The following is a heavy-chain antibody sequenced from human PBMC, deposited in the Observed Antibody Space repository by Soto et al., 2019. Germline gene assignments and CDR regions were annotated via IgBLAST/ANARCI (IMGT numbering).Heavy chain of an antibody. V-gene: IGHV1-69*12. CDR3: KTLVLGVRQNDY. D-gene: IGHD3-10*01. CDR2: IIPIFGTA. CDR1: GGTFSSYA. J-gene: IGHJ4*02. Sequence: QVQLVQSGAEVKKPGSSVKVSCKASGGTFSSYAISWVRQAPGQGLEWMGGIIPIFGTANYAQKFQGRVTITEEESTCTAYMELSSLRSEDTAVYYCKTLVLGVRQNDYWGQGSLVTV.